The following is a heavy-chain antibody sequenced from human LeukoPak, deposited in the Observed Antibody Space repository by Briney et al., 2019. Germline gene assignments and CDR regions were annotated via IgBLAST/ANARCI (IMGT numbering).Heavy chain of an antibody. J-gene: IGHJ4*02. Sequence: GGSLRLSCAASGFTFSSYAMSWVRQAPGKGLEWVSAISGSGGSTYYADSVKGRFTISRDNSKNTLYLQMNSLRAEDTAVYYCARRYYDFWSGYYTCLDYWGQGTLVIVSS. CDR1: GFTFSSYA. CDR3: ARRYYDFWSGYYTCLDY. D-gene: IGHD3-3*01. V-gene: IGHV3-23*01. CDR2: ISGSGGST.